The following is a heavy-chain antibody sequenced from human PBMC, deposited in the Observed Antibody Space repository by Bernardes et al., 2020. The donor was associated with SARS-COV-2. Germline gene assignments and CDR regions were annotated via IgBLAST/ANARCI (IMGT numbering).Heavy chain of an antibody. CDR3: ATIFRRGRTGSSGYHSHFDY. J-gene: IGHJ4*02. CDR2: IYNSGTT. Sequence: SETLSLTCTVSGGSISSASYYWSWIRQHPGKGLEWIGYIYNSGTTLYNPSLRSRVSISVDTSKNQFFLKMNSVTAADTAVYYCATIFRRGRTGSSGYHSHFDYWGQGNLVTVSS. CDR1: GGSISSASYY. D-gene: IGHD3-22*01. V-gene: IGHV4-31*03.